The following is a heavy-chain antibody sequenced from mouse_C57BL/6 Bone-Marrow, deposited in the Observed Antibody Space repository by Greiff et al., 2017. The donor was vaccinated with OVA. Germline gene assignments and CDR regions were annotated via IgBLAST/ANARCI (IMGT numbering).Heavy chain of an antibody. V-gene: IGHV7-1*01. J-gene: IGHJ4*01. Sequence: EVMLVESGGGLVQSGRSLRLSCATSGFTFSDFYMEWVRQAPGKGLEWIAASRNKANDYTTEYSASVKGRFIVSRDTSQSILYLQMNALRAEDTAIYYCARDASDGYPYYYAMDYWGQGTSVTVSS. CDR2: SRNKANDYTT. CDR3: ARDASDGYPYYYAMDY. D-gene: IGHD2-3*01. CDR1: GFTFSDFY.